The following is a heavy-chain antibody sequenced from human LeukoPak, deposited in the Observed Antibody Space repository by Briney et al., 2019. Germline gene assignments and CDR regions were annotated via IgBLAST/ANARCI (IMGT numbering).Heavy chain of an antibody. CDR1: DGSITSGTYY. CDR2: INHSGST. Sequence: PSQTLSLTCTVSDGSITSGTYYWSWIRQPPGKGLEWIGEINHSGSTNYNPSLKSRVTISVDTSKNQFSLKLSSVTAADTAVYYCARGGIRTSLKDWGQGTLVTVSS. CDR3: ARGGIRTSLKD. V-gene: IGHV4-39*07. D-gene: IGHD3-16*01. J-gene: IGHJ4*02.